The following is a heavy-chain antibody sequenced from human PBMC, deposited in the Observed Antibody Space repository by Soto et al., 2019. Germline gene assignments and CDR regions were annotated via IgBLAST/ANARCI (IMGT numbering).Heavy chain of an antibody. V-gene: IGHV1-69*12. D-gene: IGHD6-6*01. CDR3: ASQQVGPSYYCGMGV. J-gene: IGHJ6*02. CDR1: GGTFNSYA. CDR2: TIPIFRTA. Sequence: QVQLVQSGAEVKKPGSSVKVSCKASGGTFNSYAISWVRQAPGQGLEWMGGTIPIFRTADYAQKFQGRVTSPAGGSASRAYMGLRRLRAEDTAGYYCASQQVGPSYYCGMGVWGQGTTVTVSS.